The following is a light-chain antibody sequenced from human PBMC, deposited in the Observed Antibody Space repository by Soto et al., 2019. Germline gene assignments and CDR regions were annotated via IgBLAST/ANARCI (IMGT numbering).Light chain of an antibody. J-gene: IGLJ2*01. CDR1: SSNIGSST. Sequence: QSALTQPPSASGTPGQRVTISCSGSSSNIGSSTVSWYHQLPGSAPKLLIYGDHQRPSGIPDRFSGSKSGTSASLAISGLQSDDEADYYCAAWDDSMNAVLFGGGTKVTVL. CDR2: GDH. CDR3: AAWDDSMNAVL. V-gene: IGLV1-44*01.